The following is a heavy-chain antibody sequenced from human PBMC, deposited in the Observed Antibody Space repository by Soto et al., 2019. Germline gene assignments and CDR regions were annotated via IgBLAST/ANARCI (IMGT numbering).Heavy chain of an antibody. D-gene: IGHD6-6*01. CDR2: ISSNGVGT. V-gene: IGHV3-64*01. CDR1: GFTLSGYA. J-gene: IGHJ6*03. CDR3: ARRARPDFYYMDV. Sequence: EVQLAESGGGLAQPGGSLRLSCAASGFTLSGYAMAWVRQAPGKGLEYVSGISSNGVGTYYANSVQGRFTISRDNSKNTVYLQMGSLRPEDMAVYYCARRARPDFYYMDVWGKGTTVTVS.